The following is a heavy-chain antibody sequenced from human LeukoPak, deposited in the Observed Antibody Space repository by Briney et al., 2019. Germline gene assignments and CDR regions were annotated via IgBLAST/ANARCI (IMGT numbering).Heavy chain of an antibody. Sequence: GESLKISCKGSGYSFTTYWIGWVRQMPGKGLEWMGIIYPGDSDTRYSPSFQGHVTISADKSITTAYLQWSSLKASDTAMYYYARRVAAGALGNFDYWGQGTLVTVSS. V-gene: IGHV5-51*01. CDR3: ARRVAAGALGNFDY. J-gene: IGHJ4*02. CDR2: IYPGDSDT. D-gene: IGHD6-13*01. CDR1: GYSFTTYW.